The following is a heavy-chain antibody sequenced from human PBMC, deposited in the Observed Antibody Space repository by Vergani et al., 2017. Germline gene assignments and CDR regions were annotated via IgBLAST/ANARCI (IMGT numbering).Heavy chain of an antibody. CDR3: ARIRRYYDSLTGYYNGWFDP. Sequence: QVTLKESGPVLVKPTETLTLTCTVSGFSLSNARMGVSWIRQPQGKALEWLAHIFSNDEKSSSTSLKSRLTISKDNSKSQVVLTMTNMDPVDTATYYCARIRRYYDSLTGYYNGWFDPWGQGTLVTVSS. J-gene: IGHJ5*02. CDR1: GFSLSNARMG. D-gene: IGHD3-9*01. CDR2: IFSNDEK. V-gene: IGHV2-26*01.